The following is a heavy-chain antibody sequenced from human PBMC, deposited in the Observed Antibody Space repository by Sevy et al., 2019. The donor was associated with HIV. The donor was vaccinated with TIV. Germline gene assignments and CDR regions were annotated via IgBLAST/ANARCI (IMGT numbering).Heavy chain of an antibody. J-gene: IGHJ4*02. D-gene: IGHD3-22*01. CDR2: IYPGDSDI. V-gene: IGHV5-51*01. CDR1: GYRFTSYW. Sequence: GESLKISCKGSGYRFTSYWIGWVRQMPGKGLEWMGIIYPGDSDIRHSPSFQGQVTISADKSINTAYLQWSSLKASDTAMYFCARRGYDSSGYPQYYFDYWGQGTLVTVSS. CDR3: ARRGYDSSGYPQYYFDY.